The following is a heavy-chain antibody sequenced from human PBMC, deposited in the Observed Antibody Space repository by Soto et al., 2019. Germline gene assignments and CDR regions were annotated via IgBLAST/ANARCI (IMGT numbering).Heavy chain of an antibody. CDR3: ARDQGTGSSSPTGYGMEV. CDR1: GYTFTGYY. J-gene: IGHJ6*02. CDR2: INPNSGGT. Sequence: ASVKVSCMASGYTFTGYYMHWVRQAPGQGLEWMGWINPNSGGTNYAQTFQGRVTMTRDTSIRPAYLQMSRLRSDDTAVYYCARDQGTGSSSPTGYGMEVWGQGTTVIFSS. D-gene: IGHD6-13*01. V-gene: IGHV1-2*02.